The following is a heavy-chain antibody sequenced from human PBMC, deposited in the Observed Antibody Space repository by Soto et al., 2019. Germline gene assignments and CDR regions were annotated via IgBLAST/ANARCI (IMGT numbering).Heavy chain of an antibody. CDR3: AREGDSCSSTSCFVLPWFDP. J-gene: IGHJ5*02. D-gene: IGHD2-2*01. CDR2: IIPIFGTA. CDR1: GGTFSSYA. Sequence: SVKVSCKASGGTFSSYAISWVRQAPGQGLEWMGGIIPIFGTANYAQKFQGRVTITADESTSTAYIELSSLRSEDTAVYYCAREGDSCSSTSCFVLPWFDPWGQGTLVTVSS. V-gene: IGHV1-69*13.